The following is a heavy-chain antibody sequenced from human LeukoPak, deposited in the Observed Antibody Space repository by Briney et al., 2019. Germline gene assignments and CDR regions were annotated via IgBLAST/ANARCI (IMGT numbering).Heavy chain of an antibody. V-gene: IGHV4-39*07. CDR1: GGSISSTTYY. J-gene: IGHJ4*02. D-gene: IGHD3-9*01. CDR2: INHSGSP. CDR3: VREREQRDKRRYATGFDY. Sequence: SETLSLTCTVSGGSISSTTYYWGWIRQPPEKGLEWIGEINHSGSPDYNPSLKSRVTMSVDTSRNQFSLKLSSVTAADTAVYYCVREREQRDKRRYATGFDYWGQGTLVTVSS.